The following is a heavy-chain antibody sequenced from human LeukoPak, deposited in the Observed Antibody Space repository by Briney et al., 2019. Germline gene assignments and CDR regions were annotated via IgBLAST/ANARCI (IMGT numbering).Heavy chain of an antibody. CDR2: ISGSGGDT. CDR1: GFTFNSYA. CDR3: AKGLTARPVGYYYGLDV. D-gene: IGHD6-6*01. Sequence: GGSLRLSCAASGFTFNSYAISWVRQAPGKGLEWVSVISGSGGDTYHADSVKGRFTISRDISKNTLYLQMNSLRAEDTAVYYCAKGLTARPVGYYYGLDVWGQRTTVTVSS. J-gene: IGHJ6*02. V-gene: IGHV3-23*01.